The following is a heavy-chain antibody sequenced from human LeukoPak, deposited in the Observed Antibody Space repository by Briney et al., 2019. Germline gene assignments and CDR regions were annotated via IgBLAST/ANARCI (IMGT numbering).Heavy chain of an antibody. J-gene: IGHJ2*01. Sequence: SETLSLTCAVSGGSISSGGYSWSWIRQPPGKGLEWIGYISHSGSTYYNPSLKCRVNISVDRSKNQFSLKLTSVTAADTAVYYCARYSSTWPYWYFDLWGRGTLVTVSS. CDR1: GGSISSGGYS. CDR3: ARYSSTWPYWYFDL. D-gene: IGHD6-13*01. V-gene: IGHV4-30-2*01. CDR2: ISHSGST.